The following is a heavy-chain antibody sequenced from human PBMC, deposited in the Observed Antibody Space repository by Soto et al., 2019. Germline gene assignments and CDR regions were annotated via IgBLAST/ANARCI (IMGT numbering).Heavy chain of an antibody. Sequence: ASVKVSCKASGYTFTSDAMHWVRQAPGQRLEWMGWINAGNGNTKYSQKFQGRVTITADESTSTAYMELSSLRSDDTAVYYCAREDRDRETGLVPAAIDGMDVWGQGTTVTVSS. V-gene: IGHV1-3*01. CDR3: AREDRDRETGLVPAAIDGMDV. D-gene: IGHD2-2*01. J-gene: IGHJ6*02. CDR2: INAGNGNT. CDR1: GYTFTSDA.